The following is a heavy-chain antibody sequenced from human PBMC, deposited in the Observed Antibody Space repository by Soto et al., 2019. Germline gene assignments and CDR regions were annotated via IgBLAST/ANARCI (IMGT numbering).Heavy chain of an antibody. CDR1: GFTVSSNY. V-gene: IGHV3-66*01. CDR3: ARVHCGGDCYPPIYYYYYGMDV. J-gene: IGHJ6*02. Sequence: GGSLRLSCAASGFTVSSNYMSWVRQAPGKGLEWVSVIYSGGSTYYADSVKGRFTISRDNSKNTLYLQMNSLRAEDTAVYYCARVHCGGDCYPPIYYYYYGMDVWGQGTTVTVSS. D-gene: IGHD2-21*02. CDR2: IYSGGST.